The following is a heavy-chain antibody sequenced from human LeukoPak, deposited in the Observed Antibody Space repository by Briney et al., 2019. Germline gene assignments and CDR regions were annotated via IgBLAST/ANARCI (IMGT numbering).Heavy chain of an antibody. J-gene: IGHJ6*04. V-gene: IGHV4-34*01. CDR3: ARGPTMVRGGHYYGMDV. D-gene: IGHD3-10*01. CDR2: INHSGST. CDR1: GGSFSGYY. Sequence: SETLSLTCAVYGGSFSGYYWSWIRQPPGKGLEWIGEINHSGSTNYNPSLKSRVTISVDTSKNQFSLKLSSVTAADTAIYYCARGPTMVRGGHYYGMDVWGKGTTATVSS.